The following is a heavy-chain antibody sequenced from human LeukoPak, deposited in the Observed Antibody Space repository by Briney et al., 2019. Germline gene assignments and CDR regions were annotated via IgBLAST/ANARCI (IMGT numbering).Heavy chain of an antibody. Sequence: SETLSLTCTISGGSVSDYYWSWIRQSPGKGLEWIGYIYHTGSTSYSPSLKSRVTISVDTSKNQFSLKLSSVTAADTAVYYCARLRARVYYFDYWGQGTLVTVSS. J-gene: IGHJ4*02. CDR1: GGSVSDYY. CDR3: ARLRARVYYFDY. V-gene: IGHV4-59*02. CDR2: IYHTGST.